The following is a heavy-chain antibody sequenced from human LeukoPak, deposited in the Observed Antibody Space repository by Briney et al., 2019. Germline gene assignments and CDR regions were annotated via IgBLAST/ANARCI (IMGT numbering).Heavy chain of an antibody. D-gene: IGHD3-22*01. CDR1: GYTFTSYG. V-gene: IGHV1-18*01. Sequence: ASVKVSCKASGYTFTSYGISWVRQAPGQGLEWMGWTSAYNGNTNYAQKLQGRVTMTTDTSTSTAYMELRSLRSDDTAVYYCARGIPYYYDSSGYDCAFDIWGQGTMVTVSS. CDR3: ARGIPYYYDSSGYDCAFDI. CDR2: TSAYNGNT. J-gene: IGHJ3*02.